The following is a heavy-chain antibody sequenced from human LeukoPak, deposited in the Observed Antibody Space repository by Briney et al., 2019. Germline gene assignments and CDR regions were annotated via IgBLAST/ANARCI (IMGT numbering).Heavy chain of an antibody. J-gene: IGHJ4*02. V-gene: IGHV3-23*01. CDR3: AKDRIAVTGHDFDY. D-gene: IGHD6-19*01. Sequence: GRSLRLSCAASGFIFSIYGMNWVRQAPGRGLEWVSTISGNGRNTFYSDSVKGRFTISRDNSKNTLYLQMNCLGAEDTAVYHCAKDRIAVTGHDFDYWGQGTLVTVSS. CDR2: ISGNGRNT. CDR1: GFIFSIYG.